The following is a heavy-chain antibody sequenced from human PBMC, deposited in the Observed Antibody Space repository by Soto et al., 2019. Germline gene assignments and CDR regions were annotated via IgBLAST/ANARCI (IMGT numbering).Heavy chain of an antibody. Sequence: PSETLSLTCTVSGGSISSGGYYWSWIRQHPGKGLEWIGYIYYSGSTYYNPSLKSRVTISVDTSKNQFSLKLSSVTAADTAVYYCACSRGSPPQGGGYSKSYYYGMDVWGQGTTVTVSS. V-gene: IGHV4-31*03. CDR2: IYYSGST. CDR3: ACSRGSPPQGGGYSKSYYYGMDV. CDR1: GGSISSGGYY. D-gene: IGHD3-22*01. J-gene: IGHJ6*02.